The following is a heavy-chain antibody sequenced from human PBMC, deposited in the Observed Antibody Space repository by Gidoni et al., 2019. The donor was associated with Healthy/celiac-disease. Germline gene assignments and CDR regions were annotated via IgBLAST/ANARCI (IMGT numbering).Heavy chain of an antibody. D-gene: IGHD3-22*01. CDR3: AKDMTYYYDSSGFDY. J-gene: IGHJ4*02. Sequence: EVQLVASGGVVVQPGGSLRLSRASSGSPFDDYDLHWVRQAPGKGMEWVSLIIWDGCSTYYADAVKGRFTISRDNSKNSLYLQMNSLRAENTALYYCAKDMTYYYDSSGFDYWGQGTLVTVSS. CDR1: GSPFDDYD. V-gene: IGHV3-43D*03. CDR2: IIWDGCST.